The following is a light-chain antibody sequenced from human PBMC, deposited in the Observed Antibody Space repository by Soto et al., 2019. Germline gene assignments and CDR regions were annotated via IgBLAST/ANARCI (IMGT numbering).Light chain of an antibody. J-gene: IGKJ4*01. CDR3: QQYGNSPLA. CDR2: ATS. CDR1: QSVSTNY. Sequence: EIVLTQSPGTLSLSPGERVTLSCRASQSVSTNYLAWYQQKPGQAPRLVIYATSIRATGIPDRFSGSGSGTDFTLTISRLEPEDFAVYYCQQYGNSPLAFGGGTKVDIK. V-gene: IGKV3-20*01.